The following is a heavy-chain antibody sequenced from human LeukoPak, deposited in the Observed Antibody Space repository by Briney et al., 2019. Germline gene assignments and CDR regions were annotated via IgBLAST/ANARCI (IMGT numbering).Heavy chain of an antibody. CDR2: IYNSEST. D-gene: IGHD6-19*01. J-gene: IGHJ2*01. Sequence: PSETLSLTCTVSGDSVGSYYWRWLRQPPGKGVEWLGYIYNSESTNFNPPLKSRSTISGDTSKNQFSLKLSSVTAADTAVYYCARFHSGSNGWYVLWYFDLWGRGTLVTVSS. V-gene: IGHV4-4*09. CDR3: ARFHSGSNGWYVLWYFDL. CDR1: GDSVGSYY.